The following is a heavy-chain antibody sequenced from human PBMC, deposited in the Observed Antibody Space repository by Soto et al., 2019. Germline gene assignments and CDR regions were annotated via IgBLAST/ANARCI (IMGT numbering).Heavy chain of an antibody. CDR3: ARDREYSGFYYGMDV. D-gene: IGHD5-12*01. CDR1: GFTFSRNA. CDR2: ISFDGNNQ. J-gene: IGHJ6*02. Sequence: QEQLVQSGGGVVQPGRSLRLSCEASGFTFSRNAMHWVRQATGKGLEWVAVISFDGNNQYYTDSVKGRFTISRDNSKNTLDLQMNSLRREDTAVYYCARDREYSGFYYGMDVWGQGTTVTVSS. V-gene: IGHV3-30-3*01.